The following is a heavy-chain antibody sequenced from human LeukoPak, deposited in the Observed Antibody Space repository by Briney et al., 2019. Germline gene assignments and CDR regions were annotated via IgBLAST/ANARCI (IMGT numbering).Heavy chain of an antibody. V-gene: IGHV3-21*04. CDR3: ARHISGQPFDY. D-gene: IGHD6-19*01. CDR2: ISPPSTYI. J-gene: IGHJ4*02. CDR1: GFTFSSYS. Sequence: PGGSLRLSCAASGFTFSSYSMNWVRQTPGKGLEWVSSISPPSTYIYYADSVKGRFTISRDNARNSLYLQMNSLRADDTAVYYCARHISGQPFDYWGQGTLVTVSS.